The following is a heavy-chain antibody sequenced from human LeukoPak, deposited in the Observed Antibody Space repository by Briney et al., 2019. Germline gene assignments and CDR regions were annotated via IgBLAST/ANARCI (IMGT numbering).Heavy chain of an antibody. CDR1: GFTFSSYA. D-gene: IGHD3-22*01. J-gene: IGHJ4*02. CDR3: ARDLFQYYDSSGYYSPFDY. Sequence: GGSLRLSCAASGFTFSSYAMHWVRLAPGKGLEWVAVISYDGSNKYYADSVKGRFTISRDNSKNTLYLQMNSLRAEDTAVYYCARDLFQYYDSSGYYSPFDYWGQGTLVTVSS. V-gene: IGHV3-30*04. CDR2: ISYDGSNK.